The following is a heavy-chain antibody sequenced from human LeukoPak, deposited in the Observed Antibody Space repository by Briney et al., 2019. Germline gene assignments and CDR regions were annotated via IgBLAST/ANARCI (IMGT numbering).Heavy chain of an antibody. CDR1: GYSISSGYY. V-gene: IGHV4-38-2*02. CDR3: ARDVSGYYYDSSGYYYFDY. Sequence: SETLSLTCTVSGYSISSGYYWGWIRQPPGKGLEWIGSIYHSGSTYYNPSLKSRVTISADTSKNQFSLKLSSVTAADTAVYYCARDVSGYYYDSSGYYYFDYWGQGTLVTVSS. D-gene: IGHD3-22*01. CDR2: IYHSGST. J-gene: IGHJ4*02.